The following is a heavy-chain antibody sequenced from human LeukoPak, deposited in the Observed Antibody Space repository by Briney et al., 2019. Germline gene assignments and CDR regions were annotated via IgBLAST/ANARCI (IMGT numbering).Heavy chain of an antibody. CDR1: GSSISSYY. CDR2: IFLSGST. J-gene: IGHJ4*02. CDR3: ATTEYYFDH. V-gene: IGHV4-59*01. D-gene: IGHD3-10*01. Sequence: SETLSLTCTVSGSSISSYYWSWIRQPPGKGLEWIGYIFLSGSTKYNPSLQSRVTISIDTSKSQFSLRLNSVTAADTAVYYCATTEYYFDHWGRGTLVTVSS.